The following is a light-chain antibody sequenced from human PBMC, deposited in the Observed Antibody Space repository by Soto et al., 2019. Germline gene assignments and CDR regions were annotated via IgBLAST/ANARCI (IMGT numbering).Light chain of an antibody. V-gene: IGLV2-14*01. CDR1: SSDIGAYDY. J-gene: IGLJ1*01. Sequence: ALTQPASLSGSPGQSITISCTGTSSDIGAYDYVSWFQQHPGKAPKLMISEVNNRPSGVSNRFSGSKSGNTAYLTISGLQVEDEAEYFCFSFTNTSNPVFCNGTKVT. CDR3: FSFTNTSNPV. CDR2: EVN.